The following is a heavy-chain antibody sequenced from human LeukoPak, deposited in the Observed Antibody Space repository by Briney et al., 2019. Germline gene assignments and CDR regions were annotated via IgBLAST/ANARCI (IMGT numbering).Heavy chain of an antibody. CDR2: IYHSGST. J-gene: IGHJ3*02. CDR3: ARHCGGDCWEDAFDI. Sequence: GSLRLSCVASGFSFSSVYMTWVRRAPGKGLEWIGEIYHSGSTNYNPSLKSRVTISVDKSKNQFSLKLSSVTAADTAVYYCARHCGGDCWEDAFDIWGQGTMVTVSS. V-gene: IGHV4-4*02. CDR1: GFSFSSVY. D-gene: IGHD2-21*02.